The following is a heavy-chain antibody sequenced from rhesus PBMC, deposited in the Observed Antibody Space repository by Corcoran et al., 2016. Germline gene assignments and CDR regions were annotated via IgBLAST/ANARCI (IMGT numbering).Heavy chain of an antibody. CDR1: GGSINNNY. Sequence: QLQLQESGPGLVKPSETLSLTCAVSGGSINNNYWTWIRQPPGKGLEWIGYISASGGGTDHNPPLRSRVTISPDTSKNQFSLRLSSLPAADTAVYYCARGIYYFDYWGQGVLVTVSS. V-gene: IGHV4-173*01. CDR2: ISASGGGT. D-gene: IGHD3-3*01. J-gene: IGHJ4*01. CDR3: ARGIYYFDY.